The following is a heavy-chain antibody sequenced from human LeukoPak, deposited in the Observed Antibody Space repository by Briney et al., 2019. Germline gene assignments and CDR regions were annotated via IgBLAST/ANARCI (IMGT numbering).Heavy chain of an antibody. J-gene: IGHJ5*02. CDR2: TYYRSTWYN. CDR1: GDSVSSNSVT. CDR3: ARRLTQYDCFDP. D-gene: IGHD2-2*01. V-gene: IGHV6-1*01. Sequence: SQTLSLTCAISGDSVSSNSVTWNWIRQSPSRGLEWLGRTYYRSTWYNDYAVSVRGRITVNPDTSKSQFSLHLNSVTPEDTAVYYCARRLTQYDCFDPWGQGILVTVSS.